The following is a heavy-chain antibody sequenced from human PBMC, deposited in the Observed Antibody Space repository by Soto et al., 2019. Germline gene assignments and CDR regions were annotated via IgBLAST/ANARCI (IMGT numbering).Heavy chain of an antibody. CDR2: LNYIGSS. D-gene: IGHD1-26*01. J-gene: IGHJ4*02. V-gene: IGHV4-61*01. CDR3: VSAIGGVGHAFDY. Sequence: PSETLSLTCSVSGVSVSSGSYYWNWIRQTPGKGLEWIGFLNYIGSSSYNPSLRGRVTISVDTSKNQFSLTLTSVTAADTATYYCVSAIGGVGHAFDYWGQGTLVTVSS. CDR1: GVSVSSGSYY.